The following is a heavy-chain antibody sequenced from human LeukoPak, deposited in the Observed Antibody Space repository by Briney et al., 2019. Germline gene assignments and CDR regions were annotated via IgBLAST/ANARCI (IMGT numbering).Heavy chain of an antibody. CDR2: NIPLFDTA. D-gene: IGHD6-13*01. CDR1: GGTFSNYA. CDR3: ARETRKNAAGGTDFFDY. V-gene: IGHV1-69*13. Sequence: SVKVSCKASGGTFSNYAISWVRQAPGDGIEWMGGNIPLFDTANYAQKFQGRVTITADEPTSTAYMELSSLRSEDTAVYYCARETRKNAAGGTDFFDYWGQGTLVTVSS. J-gene: IGHJ4*02.